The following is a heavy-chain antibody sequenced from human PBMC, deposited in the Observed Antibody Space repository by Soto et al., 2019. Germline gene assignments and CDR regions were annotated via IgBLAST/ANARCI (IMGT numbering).Heavy chain of an antibody. CDR1: GFSFSTYA. D-gene: IGHD2-2*01. J-gene: IGHJ5*02. CDR2: ISAGGGNT. CDR3: AKHAEYQLVSWFDP. Sequence: EVQLLESGGGLVQPGGSLRLSCAVSGFSFSTYAMSWVRQAPGKGLEWVSAISAGGGNTYYADSVRGRFTISRDNSKYTLYLQITSLRAEDTAFYYCAKHAEYQLVSWFDPWGQGTLVTVSS. V-gene: IGHV3-23*01.